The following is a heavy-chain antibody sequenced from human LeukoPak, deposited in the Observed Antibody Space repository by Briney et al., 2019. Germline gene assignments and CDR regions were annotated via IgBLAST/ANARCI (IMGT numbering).Heavy chain of an antibody. V-gene: IGHV1-69*05. CDR1: GGTFSSYA. J-gene: IGHJ5*02. Sequence: SVKVSCKASGGTFSSYAISWVRQAPGQGLEWVGGIIPIFGTANYAQKFQGRVTITTDESTSTAYMELSSLRSEDTAVYYCARVHSTMVRGVISYNWFDPWGQGTLVTVSS. D-gene: IGHD3-10*01. CDR3: ARVHSTMVRGVISYNWFDP. CDR2: IIPIFGTA.